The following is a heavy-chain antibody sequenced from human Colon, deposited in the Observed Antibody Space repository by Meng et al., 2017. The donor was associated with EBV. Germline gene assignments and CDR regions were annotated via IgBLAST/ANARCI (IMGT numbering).Heavy chain of an antibody. CDR3: ARGELLWDY. J-gene: IGHJ4*02. V-gene: IGHV4-30-4*01. Sequence: QVQLQESGPGLVKPAXXXXLTCTVSGDSISSGEYFWSWIRQHPGKGLEWIGYMDYRGSTFYNPSLKSRVTISVDTSKNQFSLKLSSVTAADTAVYFCARGELLWDYWGQGTLVTVSS. D-gene: IGHD2-2*01. CDR1: GDSISSGEYF. CDR2: MDYRGST.